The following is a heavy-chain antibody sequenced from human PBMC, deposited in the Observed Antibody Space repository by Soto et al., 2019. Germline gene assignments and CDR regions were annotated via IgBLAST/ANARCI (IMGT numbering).Heavy chain of an antibody. V-gene: IGHV1-69*13. CDR1: GGTFSSYA. J-gene: IGHJ6*02. Sequence: SVKVSCKGSGGTFSSYAISWVRQAPGQGLEWMGGIIPIFGTANYAQKFQGRVTITADESTSTAYMELSSLSSEDTAVYYCARGRGARRSYYYYGMDVWGQGTTVTLSS. CDR3: ARGRGARRSYYYYGMDV. CDR2: IIPIFGTA. D-gene: IGHD1-26*01.